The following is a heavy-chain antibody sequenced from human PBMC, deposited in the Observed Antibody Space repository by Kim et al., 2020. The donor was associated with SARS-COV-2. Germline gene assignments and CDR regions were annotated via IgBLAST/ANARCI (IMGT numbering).Heavy chain of an antibody. V-gene: IGHV1-3*01. Sequence: ASVKVSCKASGYTFSSYAMRWVRQAPGQSLEWMGWINAGNGDTKFSQKFQGRVSLSRDTSASTAYMELSGLNSEDTAVYYCARTITAGYHYFHMDVWGQGTTVTVSS. CDR1: GYTFSSYA. J-gene: IGHJ6*02. CDR2: INAGNGDT. CDR3: ARTITAGYHYFHMDV. D-gene: IGHD5-12*01.